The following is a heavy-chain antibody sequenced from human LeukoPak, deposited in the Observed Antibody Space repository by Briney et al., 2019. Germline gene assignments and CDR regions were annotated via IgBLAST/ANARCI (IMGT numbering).Heavy chain of an antibody. CDR2: FYPEDGER. CDR3: AADGGELLTY. CDR1: GYSLTELS. D-gene: IGHD1-26*01. Sequence: ASVKVSCKVSGYSLTELSMHWVRQAPGEGLEWMGGFYPEDGERKYAQKFQGRVTMTEDTSTDTAHMELSSLRSEDTAVYYCAADGGELLTYWGQGTSVTVSS. J-gene: IGHJ4*02. V-gene: IGHV1-24*01.